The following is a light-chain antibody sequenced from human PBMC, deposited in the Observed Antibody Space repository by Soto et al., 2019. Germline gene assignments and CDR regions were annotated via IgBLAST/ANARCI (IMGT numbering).Light chain of an antibody. CDR1: QSISNN. Sequence: EIEMTQSTSTLSVSLGERVTLSCRASQSISNNLDWYQQKPSQTPRLLVHAASTRATGIPARLSGSGSGTEFIFTIISMQSADYVLNYCQQYDNWTPRWTFGQGTKVEIK. V-gene: IGKV3-15*01. CDR3: QQYDNWTPRWT. J-gene: IGKJ1*01. CDR2: AAS.